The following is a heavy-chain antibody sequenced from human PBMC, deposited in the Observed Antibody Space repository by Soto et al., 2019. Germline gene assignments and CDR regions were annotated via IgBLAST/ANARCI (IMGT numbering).Heavy chain of an antibody. V-gene: IGHV4-39*01. Sequence: SDTLSLTCTVSGGSISTSNYYLGWVRQPPGKGLDWIGNIYYSGTTYYNPSLKSRVTISVDTSKNQFSLKLNSVTAADTAVYYCATSVVPASRYNDFDLWGPGNVVTVSP. CDR3: ATSVVPASRYNDFDL. CDR1: GGSISTSNYY. CDR2: IYYSGTT. J-gene: IGHJ4*02. D-gene: IGHD2-21*02.